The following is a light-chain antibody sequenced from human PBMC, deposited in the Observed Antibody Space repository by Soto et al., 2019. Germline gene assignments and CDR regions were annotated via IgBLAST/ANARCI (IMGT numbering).Light chain of an antibody. CDR2: RAS. J-gene: IGLJ1*01. Sequence: QSVLTQPPSASGTPGQRVTISCSGTTSNNGENFVYWLQQITGTAPKLLILRASQRPSAVPDRFSGSKAGTSASMSISGLRSEDDAYYDWASGGAAGEASLSSPFYVFGTGTKLTVL. V-gene: IGLV1-47*01. CDR1: TSNNGENF. CDR3: ASGGAAGEASLSSPFYV.